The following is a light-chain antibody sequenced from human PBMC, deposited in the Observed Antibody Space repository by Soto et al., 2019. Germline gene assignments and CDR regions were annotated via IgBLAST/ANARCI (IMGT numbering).Light chain of an antibody. CDR1: SSNIGAGYD. CDR3: QSYDSGLSGSV. J-gene: IGLJ2*01. CDR2: GNS. V-gene: IGLV1-40*01. Sequence: QSVLTQPPSVSGAPGQRVTISCTGSSSNIGAGYDVHWYQQLPGTAPKLLIYGNSNRPSGVPDRFSGSKSGTLASLAITGLQAEDEADYYCQSYDSGLSGSVFGGGTKLTVL.